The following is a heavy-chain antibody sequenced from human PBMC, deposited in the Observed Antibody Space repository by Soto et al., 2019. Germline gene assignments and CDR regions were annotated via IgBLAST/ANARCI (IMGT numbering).Heavy chain of an antibody. CDR3: ARRAETNGWNGFGADKYYFDF. Sequence: ASVKVSCKASGYTFTSYDIYWVRQATGQGLEWMGWMNPNTGNSGYAQKFQGRVTMTSDTSISTAHMELSSLRSEDTAVYYCARRAETNGWNGFGADKYYFDFWGQGTLVTAPQ. CDR1: GYTFTSYD. D-gene: IGHD1-1*01. CDR2: MNPNTGNS. J-gene: IGHJ4*02. V-gene: IGHV1-8*01.